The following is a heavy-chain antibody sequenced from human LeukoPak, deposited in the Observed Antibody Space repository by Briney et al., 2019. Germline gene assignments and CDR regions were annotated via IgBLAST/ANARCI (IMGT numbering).Heavy chain of an antibody. CDR2: ILGNGDRT. J-gene: IGHJ5*02. Sequence: AESLTLSCAASGFTFSNYPMDWGRQAPGDGLGYVSAILGNGDRTQYANSVNGRFTISRDNSKNTLYLQMNSLRADDTAIYYCAKPLYNSGWYGGGDSWGQGTLVTVSS. D-gene: IGHD6-19*01. CDR3: AKPLYNSGWYGGGDS. V-gene: IGHV3-64*01. CDR1: GFTFSNYP.